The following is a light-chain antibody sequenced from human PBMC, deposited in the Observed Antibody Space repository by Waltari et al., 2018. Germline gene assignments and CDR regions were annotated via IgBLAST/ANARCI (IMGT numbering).Light chain of an antibody. CDR3: HQYYTSPLT. J-gene: IGKJ5*01. CDR1: QSLLDWSRGKTH. Sequence: DVVMTQSPDSLAVSLGERATIRCKSSQSLLDWSRGKTHLAWYQQKPGQPPKLLVYWASTREPGVPDRFSGSGSGTDFTLTISSLQAEDVATYYCHQYYTSPLTFGQGTRLEIK. V-gene: IGKV4-1*01. CDR2: WAS.